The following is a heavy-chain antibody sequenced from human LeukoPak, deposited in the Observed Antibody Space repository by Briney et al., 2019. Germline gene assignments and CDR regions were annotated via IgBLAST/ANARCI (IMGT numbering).Heavy chain of an antibody. V-gene: IGHV3-30-3*01. J-gene: IGHJ4*02. CDR2: ISYDGNNK. CDR1: GFTFNYYA. D-gene: IGHD4-11*01. CDR3: AKLIGNYVEYYFDY. Sequence: PGGSLRLSCEASGFTFNYYAMHWVRQAPGKGLEWVAVISYDGNNKNYADSVKGRFTLSRDTSKNTLYLQMNSLRAEDTAVYYCAKLIGNYVEYYFDYWGQGTLVTVSS.